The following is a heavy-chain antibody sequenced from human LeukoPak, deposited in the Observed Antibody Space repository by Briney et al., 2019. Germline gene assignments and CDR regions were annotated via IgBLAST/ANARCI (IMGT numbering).Heavy chain of an antibody. J-gene: IGHJ4*02. CDR1: GFTFSSYA. Sequence: PGGSLRLSCAASGFTFSSYAMHWVRQAPGKGLEWVAVISYDGGNKYYADSVKGRFTISRDNSKNTLYLQMNSLRAEDTAVYYCARSLYSSSPPFDYWGQGTLVTVSS. CDR3: ARSLYSSSPPFDY. D-gene: IGHD6-13*01. V-gene: IGHV3-30*04. CDR2: ISYDGGNK.